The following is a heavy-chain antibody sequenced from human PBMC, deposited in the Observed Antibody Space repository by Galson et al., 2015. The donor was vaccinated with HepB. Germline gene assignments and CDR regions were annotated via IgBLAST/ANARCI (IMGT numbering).Heavy chain of an antibody. V-gene: IGHV5-51*01. J-gene: IGHJ6*02. Sequence: QSGAEVKQPGESLKISCKAYGYRFPNYWIGWVRQMPGKGLEWMGIIYPGDSDTRYSPSYQGQVTISADKSINTAYLQWSSLKASDTASYYCARANKLDYFYGVDVWGQGTTVTVSS. CDR3: ARANKLDYFYGVDV. D-gene: IGHD1/OR15-1a*01. CDR2: IYPGDSDT. CDR1: GYRFPNYW.